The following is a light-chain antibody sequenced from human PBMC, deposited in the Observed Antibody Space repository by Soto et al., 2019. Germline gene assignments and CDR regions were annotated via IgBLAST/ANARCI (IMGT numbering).Light chain of an antibody. V-gene: IGKV3-20*01. CDR3: QQYSSTPHT. CDR2: GTG. Sequence: EIVLTQSPGTLSLSPGQRATLSCRVSQSVSSSYLAWYQHKRGQAPRLLMFGTGSRATGIPDRFSGTGSGTAFTLIINRLEPEDFAVYYCQQYSSTPHTFGQGTKLEIK. CDR1: QSVSSSY. J-gene: IGKJ2*01.